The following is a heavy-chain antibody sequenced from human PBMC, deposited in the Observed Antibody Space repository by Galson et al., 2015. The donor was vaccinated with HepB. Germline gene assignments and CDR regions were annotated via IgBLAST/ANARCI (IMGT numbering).Heavy chain of an antibody. V-gene: IGHV3-64D*06. D-gene: IGHD6-19*01. CDR3: VKVGQWVSLSDY. J-gene: IGHJ4*02. CDR2: ISSNGDNT. CDR1: GFTFNSFT. Sequence: SLRLSCAASGFTFNSFTMHWARQAPGKGLEYVSSISSNGDNTYYADSVKGRFTISRDNSQKTLYLQMSSLRPEDTAVYFCVKVGQWVSLSDYWGQGTLVIVSS.